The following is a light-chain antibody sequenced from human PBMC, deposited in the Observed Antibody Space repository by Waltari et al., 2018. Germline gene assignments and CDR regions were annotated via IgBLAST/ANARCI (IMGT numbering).Light chain of an antibody. CDR3: NSYSSSDTYVL. V-gene: IGLV2-14*03. CDR2: DVR. J-gene: IGLJ2*01. Sequence: QSALTQPASVSGSPGQSITISCTGTTDDVGLYNYVAWYQQHPGKAPKLIIYDVRKRPSGVSNRCSGSTSGNTASLTISGLQAEDEADYYCNSYSSSDTYVLFGGGTKLTVL. CDR1: TDDVGLYNY.